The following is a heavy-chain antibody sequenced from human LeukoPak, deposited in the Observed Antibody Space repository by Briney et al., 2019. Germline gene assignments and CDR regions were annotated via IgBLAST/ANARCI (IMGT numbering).Heavy chain of an antibody. D-gene: IGHD4-17*01. J-gene: IGHJ3*02. CDR3: ARGRRATVTYDLDAFDI. Sequence: SETLSLTCAVYGGSFSGYYWSWIRQPPGKGLEWIGGINHSGSTNYNPSLKSRVTISVDTSKNQFSLKLSSVTAADTAVYYCARGRRATVTYDLDAFDIWGQGTMVTVSS. CDR2: INHSGST. CDR1: GGSFSGYY. V-gene: IGHV4-34*01.